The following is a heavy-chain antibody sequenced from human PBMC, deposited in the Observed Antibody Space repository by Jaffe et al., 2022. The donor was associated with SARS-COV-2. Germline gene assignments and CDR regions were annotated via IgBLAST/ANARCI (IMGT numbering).Heavy chain of an antibody. CDR2: ISYDGSNK. CDR1: GFTFSSYA. V-gene: IGHV3-30*04. CDR3: ARDRATYYDSSGYYSDAFDI. D-gene: IGHD3-22*01. Sequence: QVQLVESGGGVVQPGRSLRLSCAASGFTFSSYAMHWVRQAPGKGLEWVAVISYDGSNKYYADSVKGRFTISRDNSKNTLYLQMNSLRAEDTAVYYCARDRATYYDSSGYYSDAFDIWGQGTMVTVSS. J-gene: IGHJ3*02.